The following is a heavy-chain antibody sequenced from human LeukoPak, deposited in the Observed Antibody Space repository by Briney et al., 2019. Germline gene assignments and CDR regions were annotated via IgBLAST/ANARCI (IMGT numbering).Heavy chain of an antibody. V-gene: IGHV4-4*09. CDR2: IYTSGST. CDR1: GGSISSYY. CDR3: ARTLVRSYNWFDP. D-gene: IGHD6-6*01. J-gene: IGHJ5*02. Sequence: SETLSFTCTVSGGSISSYYWSWIRQPPGKGLEWIGYIYTSGSTNYNPSLKSRVTISVDTSKNQFSLKLSSVTAADTAVYYCARTLVRSYNWFDPWGQGTLVTVSS.